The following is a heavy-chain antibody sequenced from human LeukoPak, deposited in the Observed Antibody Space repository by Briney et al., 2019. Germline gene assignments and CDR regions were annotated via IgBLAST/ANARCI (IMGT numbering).Heavy chain of an antibody. CDR1: GYTFTSYW. CDR2: IDPSDSYT. CDR3: ARHSHYDFWSGYLDY. J-gene: IGHJ4*02. Sequence: GESLGISCKGSGYTFTSYWISWVRQMPGKGLEWMGKIDPSDSYTSYSPSFQGHVTISADKSISAAFLQWSSLKASDTAMYYCARHSHYDFWSGYLDYWSQGTLVTVSS. D-gene: IGHD3-3*01. V-gene: IGHV5-10-1*01.